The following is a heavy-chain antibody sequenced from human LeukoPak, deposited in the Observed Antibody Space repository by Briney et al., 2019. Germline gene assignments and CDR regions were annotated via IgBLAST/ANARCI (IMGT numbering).Heavy chain of an antibody. CDR2: ISGSGGST. CDR3: AKGGGELGSGSLDY. V-gene: IGHV3-23*01. CDR1: GFTFSSYA. Sequence: GGSLRLSCAASGFTFSSYAMSWVRQAPGKGLEWVSAISGSGGSTYYADSVKGRFTISRDNSKNTLYLQMKSLTTEDTAVYYCAKGGGELGSGSLDYWGQGTLVTVSS. D-gene: IGHD3-10*01. J-gene: IGHJ4*02.